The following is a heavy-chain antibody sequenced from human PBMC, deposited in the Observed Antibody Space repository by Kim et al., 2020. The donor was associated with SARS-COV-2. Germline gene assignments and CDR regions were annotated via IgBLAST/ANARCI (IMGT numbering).Heavy chain of an antibody. CDR1: GFTVSSNY. CDR2: IYSGGST. Sequence: GGSLRLSCAASGFTVSSNYMSWVRQAPGKGLEWVSVIYSGGSTYYADSVKGRFTISRDNSKNTLYLQMNSLRAEDTAVYYCARDWGYSYVTDYWGQGTLVTVSS. V-gene: IGHV3-66*01. J-gene: IGHJ4*02. D-gene: IGHD5-18*01. CDR3: ARDWGYSYVTDY.